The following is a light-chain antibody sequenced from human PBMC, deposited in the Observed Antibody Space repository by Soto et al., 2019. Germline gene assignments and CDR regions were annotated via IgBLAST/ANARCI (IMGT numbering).Light chain of an antibody. J-gene: IGKJ1*01. CDR1: QSITSN. CDR3: QHRSNWPSWT. V-gene: IGKV3-15*01. Sequence: EIVMTQSPATLSVSPGERATLSCRASQSITSNLVWYQQKPGQAPRLLIYGASIRATGVPARFSGSGSGTEFTLTISSLQSEDFAVYYCQHRSNWPSWTFGAGTKVEIK. CDR2: GAS.